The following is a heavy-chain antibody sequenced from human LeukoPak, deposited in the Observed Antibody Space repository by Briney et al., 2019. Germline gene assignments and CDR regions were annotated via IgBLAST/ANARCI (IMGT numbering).Heavy chain of an antibody. D-gene: IGHD3-22*01. CDR2: IDWDDNK. Sequence: ESGPALVKSTQTLTLTCTFSGFSLKTSGVCVSWIRQPPGKALEWLSRIDWDDNKYYGTSLKTRLTISKDTSKNQVVLTMTNMDPVDTATYYCARGLNYDSSGYYKYHFDYWGQGTLVTVSS. CDR3: ARGLNYDSSGYYKYHFDY. CDR1: GFSLKTSGVC. J-gene: IGHJ4*02. V-gene: IGHV2-70*11.